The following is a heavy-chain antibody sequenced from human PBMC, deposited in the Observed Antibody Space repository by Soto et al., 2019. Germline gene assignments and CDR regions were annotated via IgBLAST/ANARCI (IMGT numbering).Heavy chain of an antibody. CDR3: ARGGPGYYGSGSYYPR. V-gene: IGHV4-34*01. D-gene: IGHD3-10*01. CDR1: GGALSGYY. CDR2: IDHGGRT. J-gene: IGHJ4*02. Sequence: SETLSLTCAVNGGALSGYYWSCIRQPPGKGLEWIVEIDHGGRTNYNPSLKSRVTISVDTSKNQVSLKLNSVTAADTAVYYCARGGPGYYGSGSYYPRWGQGTLVTVAS.